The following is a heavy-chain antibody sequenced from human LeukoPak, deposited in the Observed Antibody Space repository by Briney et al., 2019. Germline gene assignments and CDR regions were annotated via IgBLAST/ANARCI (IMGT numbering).Heavy chain of an antibody. CDR1: GFTFSSYN. D-gene: IGHD5-24*01. CDR2: ISGSGSTI. J-gene: IGHJ4*02. Sequence: LPGGSLRLSGAASGFTFSSYNMIWVRQAPGKGLEWVSYISGSGSTIYYADSVKGRFAISRDNAKNSLYLQMNNLRDEDTAVYYCVRASFQRWLQLGGDWGQGTLVTVSS. V-gene: IGHV3-48*02. CDR3: VRASFQRWLQLGGD.